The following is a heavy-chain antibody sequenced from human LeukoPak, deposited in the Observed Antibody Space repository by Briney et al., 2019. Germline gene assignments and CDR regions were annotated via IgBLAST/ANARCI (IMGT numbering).Heavy chain of an antibody. J-gene: IGHJ6*02. CDR1: GFTFSSYG. CDR2: IWYDGSNK. V-gene: IGHV3-33*01. Sequence: GGSLRLPCAASGFTFSSYGMHWVRQAPGKGLEWVAVIWYDGSNKYYADSVKGRFTISRDNSKNTLYLQMNSLRAEDTAVYYCARERHSSWRYYYYGMDVWGQGTTVTVSS. CDR3: ARERHSSWRYYYYGMDV. D-gene: IGHD6-19*01.